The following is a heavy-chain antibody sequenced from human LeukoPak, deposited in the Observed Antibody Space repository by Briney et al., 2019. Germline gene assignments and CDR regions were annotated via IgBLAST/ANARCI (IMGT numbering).Heavy chain of an antibody. Sequence: TGGSLRLSCAASGFTFSSYSMNWVRQAPGKGLEWVSYISSSSSTIYYADSVKGRFTISRDNAKNSLYLQMNSLRAEDTAVYYCASGHYYDSSGFENDAFDIWGQGTMVTVSS. CDR2: ISSSSSTI. V-gene: IGHV3-48*01. CDR1: GFTFSSYS. D-gene: IGHD3-22*01. J-gene: IGHJ3*02. CDR3: ASGHYYDSSGFENDAFDI.